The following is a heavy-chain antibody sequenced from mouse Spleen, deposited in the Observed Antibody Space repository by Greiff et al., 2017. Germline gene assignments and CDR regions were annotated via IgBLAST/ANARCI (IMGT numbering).Heavy chain of an antibody. J-gene: IGHJ4*01. CDR2: INSDGGST. Sequence: EVKLMESGGGLVQPGESLKLSCESNEYEFPSHDMSWVRKTPEKRLALVAAINSDGGSTYYPDTMERRFIISRDNTKKTLYLQMSSLRSEDTALYYCARITTAVGAMDYWGQGTSVTVSS. V-gene: IGHV5-2*01. D-gene: IGHD1-1*01. CDR3: ARITTAVGAMDY. CDR1: EYEFPSHD.